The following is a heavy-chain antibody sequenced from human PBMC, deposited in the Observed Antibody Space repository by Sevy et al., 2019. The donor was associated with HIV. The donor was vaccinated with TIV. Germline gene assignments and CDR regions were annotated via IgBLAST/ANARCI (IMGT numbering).Heavy chain of an antibody. D-gene: IGHD6-19*01. CDR3: ARDLADSGGWYGLYAFDI. V-gene: IGHV3-21*01. Sequence: GGSLRLSCAASGFTFSSYSMNWVRQAPGKGLEWVSSISSSSSYIYYADSVKGRFTISRDNAKNSLYLQMNSLRAEDTAVYYCARDLADSGGWYGLYAFDIWGQGTMVTVSS. CDR2: ISSSSSYI. CDR1: GFTFSSYS. J-gene: IGHJ3*02.